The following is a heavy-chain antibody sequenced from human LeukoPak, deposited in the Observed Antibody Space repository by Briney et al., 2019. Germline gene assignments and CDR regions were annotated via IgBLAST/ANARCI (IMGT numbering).Heavy chain of an antibody. CDR2: ISYDGSNK. V-gene: IGHV3-30*18. CDR1: GFTFSSYG. D-gene: IGHD5/OR15-5a*01. Sequence: PGGSLRLSCAASGFTFSSYGMHWVRQAPGKGLEWVAVISYDGSNKYYADSVKGRFTISRDNSKNTLYLQMNSLRAEDTAVYYCAKDSTYDPWGQGTLVTVSS. CDR3: AKDSTYDP. J-gene: IGHJ5*02.